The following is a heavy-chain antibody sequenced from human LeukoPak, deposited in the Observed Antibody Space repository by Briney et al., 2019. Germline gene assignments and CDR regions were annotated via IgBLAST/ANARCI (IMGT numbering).Heavy chain of an antibody. CDR2: IYHSGST. Sequence: SETLSLTCAVSGGSISSGGYSWSWIRQPPGKGLEWIGYIYHSGSTYYNPSLKSRVTISVDRSKNQFSLKLSSATAADTAVYYCARNRAAAGWFDYWGQGTLVTVSS. J-gene: IGHJ4*02. CDR1: GGSISSGGYS. CDR3: ARNRAAAGWFDY. D-gene: IGHD6-13*01. V-gene: IGHV4-30-2*01.